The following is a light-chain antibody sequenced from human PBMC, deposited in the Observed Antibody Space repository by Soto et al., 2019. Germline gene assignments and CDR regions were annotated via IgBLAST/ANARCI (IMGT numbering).Light chain of an antibody. CDR3: QQYNNWPPYT. J-gene: IGKJ2*01. V-gene: IGKV3-15*01. Sequence: EIVMTQSPATLSVSPGDRATLSCRASRSLGSNLAWYQQKRGQAPRLLIYGASTRATGIPARFGGSGSGTEFTLTISGLQSEDIAVYYCQQYNNWPPYTFGQGTKLEIK. CDR1: RSLGSN. CDR2: GAS.